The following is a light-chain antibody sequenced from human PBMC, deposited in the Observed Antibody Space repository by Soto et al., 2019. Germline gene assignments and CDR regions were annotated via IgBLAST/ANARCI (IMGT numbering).Light chain of an antibody. CDR3: QHYNNWPPDT. CDR1: QSVSSN. J-gene: IGKJ2*01. Sequence: EIVMTQSPATLSVSPGERATLSCRASQSVSSNLAWYQQKPGQAPRLLINGASTRATGTPARFRGSGSGTEFTLTISSLQSDDFVVYYCQHYNNWPPDTFGQGTKVDIK. CDR2: GAS. V-gene: IGKV3-15*01.